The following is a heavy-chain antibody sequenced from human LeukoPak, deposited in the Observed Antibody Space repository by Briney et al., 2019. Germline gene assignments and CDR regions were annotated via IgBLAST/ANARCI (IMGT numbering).Heavy chain of an antibody. J-gene: IGHJ6*02. Sequence: SETLSLTCAVYGGSFSGYYWSWIRQPPGKGVEGIGEINNSGSTNYNPSLKSRVTISVDTSKNQFSLKLSSVTAADTAVYCCARGSGSSYDYYGMDVWGQGTTFTVSS. CDR1: GGSFSGYY. V-gene: IGHV4-34*01. CDR3: ARGSGSSYDYYGMDV. D-gene: IGHD2-15*01. CDR2: INNSGST.